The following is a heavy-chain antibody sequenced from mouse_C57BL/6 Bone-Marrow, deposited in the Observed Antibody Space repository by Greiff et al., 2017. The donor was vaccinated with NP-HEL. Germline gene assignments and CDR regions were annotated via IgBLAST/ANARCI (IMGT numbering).Heavy chain of an antibody. CDR1: GYTFTSYW. CDR3: ARMRWLLYVDY. CDR2: IYPSDSET. Sequence: QVHVKQPGAELVRPGSSVKLSCKASGYTFTSYWMDWVQQRPGQGLEWIGNIYPSDSETHYNQKFKDKATLTVDKSSSTAYMQLSSLTSEDSAVYYGARMRWLLYVDYGGKGTTLTVSS. J-gene: IGHJ2*01. V-gene: IGHV1-61*01. D-gene: IGHD2-3*01.